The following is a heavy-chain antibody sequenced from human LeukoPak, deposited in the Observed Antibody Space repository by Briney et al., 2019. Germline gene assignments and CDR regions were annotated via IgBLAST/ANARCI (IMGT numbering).Heavy chain of an antibody. J-gene: IGHJ4*02. V-gene: IGHV4-34*01. CDR1: GGSFSGYY. D-gene: IGHD3-22*01. CDR3: ARGPYYDSSGYYPY. Sequence: SETLSLTCAVYGGSFSGYYWGWIRQPPGKGLEWIGSIYYSGSTYYNPSLKSRVTITLDTSKNQFSLKLSSVTAADTAVYYCARGPYYDSSGYYPYWGQGTLVTVSS. CDR2: IYYSGST.